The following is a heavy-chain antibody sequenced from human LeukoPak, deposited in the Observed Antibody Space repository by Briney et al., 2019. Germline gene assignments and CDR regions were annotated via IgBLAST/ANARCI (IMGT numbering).Heavy chain of an antibody. J-gene: IGHJ5*02. CDR2: ISAYNGNT. Sequence: ASVKVSCKASGYTFTSYGISWVRQVPGQGLEWMGWISAYNGNTNYAQKLQGRVTMTTDTSTSTAYMELRSLRSDDTAVYYCARDSRTTVTTPLNWFDPWGQGTLVTLSS. V-gene: IGHV1-18*01. CDR3: ARDSRTTVTTPLNWFDP. CDR1: GYTFTSYG. D-gene: IGHD4-17*01.